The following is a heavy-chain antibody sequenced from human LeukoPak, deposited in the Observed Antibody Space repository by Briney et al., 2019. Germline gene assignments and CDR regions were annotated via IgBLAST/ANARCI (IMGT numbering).Heavy chain of an antibody. V-gene: IGHV4-39*07. D-gene: IGHD2-15*01. CDR2: RSYSGST. CDR1: GGSISSSTYY. Sequence: PSETLSLTCTVSGGSISSSTYYWGWIRQPPGKGLEWIGSRSYSGSTYYNPSLKSRVTISVDTSKNQFSLKLSSATAADTAVYYCARTAPLRRYCSGGSCYPNKYYYYYMDVWGKGTTVTVSS. CDR3: ARTAPLRRYCSGGSCYPNKYYYYYMDV. J-gene: IGHJ6*03.